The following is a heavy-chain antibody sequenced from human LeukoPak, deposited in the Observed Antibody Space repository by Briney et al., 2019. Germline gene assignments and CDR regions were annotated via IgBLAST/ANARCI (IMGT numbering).Heavy chain of an antibody. D-gene: IGHD5-24*01. CDR3: ARYGDGYYSSDWFDH. CDR2: INPNSGGA. CDR1: GYTFTGYY. V-gene: IGHV1-2*02. Sequence: PSVNVSCTASGYTFTGYYMHWVRHAPGQGNEWVGWINPNSGGANYAQTFQGRVTMTRDTSISTAYMELSRLRADDTAVYYCARYGDGYYSSDWFDHWGQGTLVTVSS. J-gene: IGHJ5*02.